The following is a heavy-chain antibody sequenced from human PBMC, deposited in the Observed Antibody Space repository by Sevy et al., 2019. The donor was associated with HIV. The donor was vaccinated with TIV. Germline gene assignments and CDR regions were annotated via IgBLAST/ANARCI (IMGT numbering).Heavy chain of an antibody. CDR3: ARAGTLYSGYTYGSIDF. D-gene: IGHD5-18*01. V-gene: IGHV1-2*02. J-gene: IGHJ4*02. Sequence: ASVKVSCKASGYTFTGDYMHWVRQTPGQGLEWMGWINPKRGDTKSSQRFQGRVTMTRDTSISTAYMELSRLRSDDTAVYYCARAGTLYSGYTYGSIDFWGQGTLVTVS. CDR2: INPKRGDT. CDR1: GYTFTGDY.